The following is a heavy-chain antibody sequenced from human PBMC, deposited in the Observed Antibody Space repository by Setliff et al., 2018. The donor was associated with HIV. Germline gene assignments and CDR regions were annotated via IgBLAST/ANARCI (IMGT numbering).Heavy chain of an antibody. CDR2: IYYSGST. J-gene: IGHJ2*01. V-gene: IGHV4-39*01. Sequence: PSETLSLTCTVSGGSISSSSYYWGWIRQPPGKGLEWIGSIYYSGSTYYNPSLKSRVTISVDTSRSQFSLRLTSVTAADTTVYYCAGRTTTFWSFDLWGRGTLVTVSS. CDR3: AGRTTTFWSFDL. CDR1: GGSISSSSYY. D-gene: IGHD4-17*01.